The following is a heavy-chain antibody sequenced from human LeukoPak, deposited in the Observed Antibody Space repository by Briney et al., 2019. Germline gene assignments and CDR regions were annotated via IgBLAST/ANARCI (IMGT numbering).Heavy chain of an antibody. CDR1: GFTFSSYG. Sequence: PGRSLRLSCAASGFTFSSYGVHWVRQAPGKGLVWASHINSDGSITRYADSVKGRFTISRDNAKNTLYLQMNSLRTEDTAVYYCARYPYSFALDVWGKGTTVTVSS. V-gene: IGHV3-74*01. CDR3: ARYPYSFALDV. J-gene: IGHJ6*03. CDR2: INSDGSIT. D-gene: IGHD2/OR15-2a*01.